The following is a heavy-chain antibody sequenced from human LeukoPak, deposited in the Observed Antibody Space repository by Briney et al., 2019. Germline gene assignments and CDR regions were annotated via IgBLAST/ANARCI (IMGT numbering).Heavy chain of an antibody. D-gene: IGHD3-10*01. J-gene: IGHJ4*02. V-gene: IGHV4-59*08. CDR3: ARAPMYYYGSGSYYFSR. CDR1: GGSISSYY. Sequence: SETLSLTCTVSGGSISSYYWSWIRQPPGKGLEWIGYIYYSGSTNYNPSLKSRVTISVDTSKNQFSLKLSSVTAADTAVYYCARAPMYYYGSGSYYFSRWGQGTLVTVSS. CDR2: IYYSGST.